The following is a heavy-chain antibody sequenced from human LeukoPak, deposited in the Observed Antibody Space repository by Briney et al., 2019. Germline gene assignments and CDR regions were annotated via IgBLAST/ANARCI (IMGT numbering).Heavy chain of an antibody. V-gene: IGHV4-4*02. D-gene: IGHD2-15*01. CDR3: ARGFCGGGVCYSPGE. CDR2: IYDSGST. CDR1: GGSISSSDSW. J-gene: IGHJ4*02. Sequence: SETLSLTCTVSGGSISSSDSWWSWVRQPPGKGLEWIGEIYDSGSTNYNPSLRNLVTISLGKSKNQFSLKLSSVTAADTAVYYCARGFCGGGVCYSPGEWGQGTLVTVSS.